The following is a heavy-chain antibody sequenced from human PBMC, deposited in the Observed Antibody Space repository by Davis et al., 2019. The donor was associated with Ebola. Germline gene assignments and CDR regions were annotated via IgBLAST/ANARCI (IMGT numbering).Heavy chain of an antibody. Sequence: SETLSLTCTVPGGSISSSSYYWGWIRQPPGKGLEWIGSIYYSGSTYYNPSLKSRVTISVDTSKNQFSLKLSSVTAADTAVYYCARIVVIPSPGIDYWGQGTLVTVSS. CDR2: IYYSGST. CDR1: GGSISSSSYY. CDR3: ARIVVIPSPGIDY. J-gene: IGHJ4*02. V-gene: IGHV4-39*01. D-gene: IGHD3-22*01.